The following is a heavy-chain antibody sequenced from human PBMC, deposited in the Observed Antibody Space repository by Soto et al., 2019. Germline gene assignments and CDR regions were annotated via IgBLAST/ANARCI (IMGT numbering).Heavy chain of an antibody. J-gene: IGHJ6*02. V-gene: IGHV2-26*01. CDR1: GFSLTNGRMG. Sequence: QVTLKESGPVLVKPTETLTLTCSVSGFSLTNGRMGVSWIRQPPGKALEWLAHFFSDAERSYSTSMQSRLNMYKDYSGSQVGLTMTNMAPADTATYLCARRDGDYTSYGLDVWGHGIAVTVSS. CDR3: ARRDGDYTSYGLDV. D-gene: IGHD4-17*01. CDR2: FFSDAER.